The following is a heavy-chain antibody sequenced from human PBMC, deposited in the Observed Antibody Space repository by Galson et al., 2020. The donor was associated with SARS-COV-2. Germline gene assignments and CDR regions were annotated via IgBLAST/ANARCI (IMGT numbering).Heavy chain of an antibody. CDR2: VIPIFGRR. CDR3: ARDPLLRDGSGSYHHYFMDV. Sequence: ASVKVSCKVSGGTFNTYGISWVRQAPGHGLEWMGGVIPIFGRRTIGQKFQDRVTLTTDESTSTAYMELTSLTSDDTAIYFCARDPLLRDGSGSYHHYFMDVWGKGTTVIVSS. CDR1: GGTFNTYG. J-gene: IGHJ6*04. D-gene: IGHD3-10*01. V-gene: IGHV1-69*05.